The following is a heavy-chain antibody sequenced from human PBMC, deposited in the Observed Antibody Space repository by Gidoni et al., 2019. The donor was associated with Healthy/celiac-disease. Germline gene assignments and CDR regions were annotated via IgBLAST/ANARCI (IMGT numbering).Heavy chain of an antibody. CDR3: ARDRIVVVPAASTGDYYYYYGMDV. CDR2: IYHSGST. CDR1: GGSISSSNW. V-gene: IGHV4-4*02. Sequence: QVQLQESGPGLVKPSGTLSLTCAVSGGSISSSNWWSWVRQPPGKGLEWIGEIYHSGSTNYNPSLKSRVTISVDKSKNQFSLKLSSVTAADTAVYYCARDRIVVVPAASTGDYYYYYGMDVWGQGTTVTVSS. J-gene: IGHJ6*02. D-gene: IGHD2-2*01.